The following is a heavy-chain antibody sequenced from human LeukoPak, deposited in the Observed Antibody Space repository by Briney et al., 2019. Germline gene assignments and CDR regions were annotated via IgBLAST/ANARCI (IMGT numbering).Heavy chain of an antibody. J-gene: IGHJ6*03. Sequence: ASVKVSCKASGYTFTSYEINWVRQATGQGLEWMGWMNPKSGSRGYAQKFQGRVTITRNTSTSTVYMELSSLRSEDTAVYYCARSSYSSGWQPRKYYYYYMDVWGKGTTVTVSS. CDR1: GYTFTSYE. V-gene: IGHV1-8*03. CDR2: MNPKSGSR. CDR3: ARSSYSSGWQPRKYYYYYMDV. D-gene: IGHD6-19*01.